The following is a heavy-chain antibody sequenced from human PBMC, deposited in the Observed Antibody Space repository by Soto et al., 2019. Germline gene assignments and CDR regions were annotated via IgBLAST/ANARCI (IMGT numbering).Heavy chain of an antibody. D-gene: IGHD3-16*01. CDR3: ARGVITSGGEVEYFDY. CDR2: IYYSGNT. J-gene: IGHJ4*02. V-gene: IGHV4-30-4*01. Sequence: SETLSLTCTVSGGSISIGDYYWSWIRQPPGKGLEWIGYIYYSGNTYYNPSLKSRLVMSVDTSQNQFSLMLSSVTAADTAVFYCARGVITSGGEVEYFDYWGQGTLVTVSS. CDR1: GGSISIGDYY.